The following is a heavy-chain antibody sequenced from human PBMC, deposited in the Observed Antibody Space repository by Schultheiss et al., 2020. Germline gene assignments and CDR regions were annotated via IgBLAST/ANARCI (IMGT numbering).Heavy chain of an antibody. CDR2: IYHSGST. V-gene: IGHV4-4*02. CDR1: GGSISSSNW. Sequence: SETLSLTCTVSGGSISSSNWWSWVRQPPGKGLEWIGEIYHSGSTNYNPSLKSRVTISVDTSKNQFSLKLSSVTAADTAVYYCARDSPYDVDYWGQGTLVTVSS. CDR3: ARDSPYDVDY. J-gene: IGHJ4*02. D-gene: IGHD3-3*01.